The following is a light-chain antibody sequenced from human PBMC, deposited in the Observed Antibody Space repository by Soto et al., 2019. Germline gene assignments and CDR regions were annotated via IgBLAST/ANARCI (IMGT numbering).Light chain of an antibody. CDR1: QSLLHSDGKTY. J-gene: IGKJ1*01. CDR3: QQSYSTPRT. V-gene: IGKV2-29*01. Sequence: DIVMTQTPLSLSVTPGQPASISCKSSQSLLHSDGKTYLYWYLQKPGQPPQLLIYAASSLQSGVPSRFSGSRSGTDFTLTISSLQPEDFATYYCQQSYSTPRTFGQGTKVEIK. CDR2: AAS.